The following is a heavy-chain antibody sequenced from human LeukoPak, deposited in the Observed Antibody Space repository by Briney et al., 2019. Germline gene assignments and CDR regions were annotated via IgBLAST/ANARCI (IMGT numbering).Heavy chain of an antibody. D-gene: IGHD3-22*01. V-gene: IGHV3-7*01. CDR3: ARESRYYDSSGEYYFDY. CDR2: IKQDGSEK. Sequence: PGGSLRLSCAASGFTFSSYWMSWVRQAPGKGLEWVANIKQDGSEKYYVDSVKGRFTISRDNAKNSLYLQMNSLRAEDTAVYYCARESRYYDSSGEYYFDYWGQGTLVTVSS. CDR1: GFTFSSYW. J-gene: IGHJ4*02.